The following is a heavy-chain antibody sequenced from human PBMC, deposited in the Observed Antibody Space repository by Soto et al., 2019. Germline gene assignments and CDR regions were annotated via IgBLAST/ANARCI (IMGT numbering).Heavy chain of an antibody. CDR3: AREDRGKLGYCSGGSCYDFDY. J-gene: IGHJ4*02. V-gene: IGHV4-34*01. D-gene: IGHD2-15*01. CDR1: GGSFSGYY. Sequence: PSETLSLTCAVYGGSFSGYYWSWIRQPPGKGLEWIGEINHSGSTNYNPSLKIRVTISVDTSKNQFSLMLSSVTAADTAVYYCAREDRGKLGYCSGGSCYDFDYWGQGTLVTVSS. CDR2: INHSGST.